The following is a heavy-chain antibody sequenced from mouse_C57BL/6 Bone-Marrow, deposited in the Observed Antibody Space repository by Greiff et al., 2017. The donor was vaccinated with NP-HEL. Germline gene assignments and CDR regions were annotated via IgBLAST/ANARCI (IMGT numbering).Heavy chain of an antibody. D-gene: IGHD1-1*01. CDR2: IYPGSGST. CDR1: GYTFTSYW. Sequence: QVQLKQSGAELVKPGASVKMSCKASGYTFTSYWITWVKQRPGQGLEWIGDIYPGSGSTNYNEKFKSKATLTVDTSSSTAYMQLSSLTSEDSAVYYCARIYYYGSSPYAMDYWGQGTSVTVSS. CDR3: ARIYYYGSSPYAMDY. J-gene: IGHJ4*01. V-gene: IGHV1-55*01.